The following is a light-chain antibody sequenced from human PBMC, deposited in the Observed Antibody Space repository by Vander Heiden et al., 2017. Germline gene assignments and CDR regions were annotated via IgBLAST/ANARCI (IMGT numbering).Light chain of an antibody. Sequence: QSALTQPASVSGSPGQSITISCTGTISDVGSYNIVSWYQQHPSKATKLMIYEVSKRPSGVSNRFSGSKSGNTASLTISGRQAEDEADYYCCSYAGSSSYVFGTGTKVTVL. CDR2: EVS. V-gene: IGLV2-23*02. J-gene: IGLJ1*01. CDR1: ISDVGSYNI. CDR3: CSYAGSSSYV.